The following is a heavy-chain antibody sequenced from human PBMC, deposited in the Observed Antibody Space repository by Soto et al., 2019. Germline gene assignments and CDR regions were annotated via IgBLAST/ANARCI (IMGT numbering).Heavy chain of an antibody. CDR1: GGTFSSYA. V-gene: IGHV1-69*12. J-gene: IGHJ5*02. D-gene: IGHD6-13*01. CDR2: IIPIFGTA. CDR3: AINTSSSWYGAGNWFDP. Sequence: QVQLVQSGAEVKKPGSSVKVSCKASGGTFSSYAISWVRQVPGRGLEWMGGIIPIFGTANYAQTFQGRVTITADESTSTACIELNSLRSADTAADYCAINTSSSWYGAGNWFDPWGQGTLGTVSS.